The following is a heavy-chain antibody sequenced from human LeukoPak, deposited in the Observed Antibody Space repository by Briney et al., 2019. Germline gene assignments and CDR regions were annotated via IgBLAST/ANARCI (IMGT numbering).Heavy chain of an antibody. CDR1: GGSFSGYY. CDR2: IHYSGSA. J-gene: IGHJ4*02. CDR3: ARGQWFRAF. D-gene: IGHD3-10*01. V-gene: IGHV4-34*01. Sequence: SETLSLTCAVYGGSFSGYYWTWIRQPPGKGLEWIGEIHYSGSATYNPSLKSRVTISVDTSKNQFSLKMSSATAADTAVYYCARGQWFRAFWSRGTPVTVSS.